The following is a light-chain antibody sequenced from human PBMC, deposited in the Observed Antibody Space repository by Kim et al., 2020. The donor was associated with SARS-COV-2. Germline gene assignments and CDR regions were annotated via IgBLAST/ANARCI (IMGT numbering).Light chain of an antibody. CDR3: QAWDSSSWV. CDR1: KLGDKY. Sequence: PGQTASITCSGDKLGDKYACWYQQKPGQSPVLVIYQDSKRPSGIPERFSGSISGNTATLTISGTQAMDEADYYCQAWDSSSWVFGGGTQLTVL. J-gene: IGLJ3*02. CDR2: QDS. V-gene: IGLV3-1*01.